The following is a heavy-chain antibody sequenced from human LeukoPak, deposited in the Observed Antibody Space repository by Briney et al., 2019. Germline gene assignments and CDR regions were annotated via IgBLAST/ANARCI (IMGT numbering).Heavy chain of an antibody. D-gene: IGHD1-26*01. Sequence: SQTLSLTCTVSGGSISGADYYWSWIRQHPGKGLEWIGYIHYTGITYYSPFLKSRVTISLDTSKSQFSLTLRSVTAADTAIYYCASQIVGGVFAYWGQGTLVTVSS. CDR1: GGSISGADYY. CDR3: ASQIVGGVFAY. V-gene: IGHV4-31*02. J-gene: IGHJ4*02. CDR2: IHYTGIT.